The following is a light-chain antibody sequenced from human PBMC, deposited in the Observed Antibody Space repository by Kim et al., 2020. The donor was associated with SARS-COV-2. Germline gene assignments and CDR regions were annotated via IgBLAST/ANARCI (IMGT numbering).Light chain of an antibody. CDR3: QQRSSSPRT. V-gene: IGKV3-11*01. CDR1: QSVGYY. CDR2: DAS. J-gene: IGKJ1*01. Sequence: LAAGEGATLYCRASQSVGYYLAWYQQKPGQAPRLLIYDASSRATGIPGRFSGSGSGTDFTLTISRLEPEDFAVYYCQQRSSSPRTFGQGTKVDIK.